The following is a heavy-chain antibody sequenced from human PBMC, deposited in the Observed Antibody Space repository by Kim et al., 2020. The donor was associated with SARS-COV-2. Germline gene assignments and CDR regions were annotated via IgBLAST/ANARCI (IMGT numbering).Heavy chain of an antibody. D-gene: IGHD1-26*01. CDR3: ARVGGSYINYFDY. Sequence: GGSLRLSCAASGFTFSSYAMHWVRQAPGKGLEWVAVISYDGSNKYYADSVKGRFTISRDNSKNTLYLQMNSLRAEDTAVYYCARVGGSYINYFDYWGQGT. CDR1: GFTFSSYA. J-gene: IGHJ4*02. CDR2: ISYDGSNK. V-gene: IGHV3-30-3*01.